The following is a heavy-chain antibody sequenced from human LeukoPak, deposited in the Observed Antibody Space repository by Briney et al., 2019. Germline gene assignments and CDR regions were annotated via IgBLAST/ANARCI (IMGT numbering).Heavy chain of an antibody. D-gene: IGHD1-26*01. Sequence: RASVKVSCKASGYTFTSYYMHWVRQAPGQGLEWMGWINPNSGGTNYAQNFQGRVTMTRDTSISTAYMELSRLRSDDTAVYYCAINPSWELPFYYFDMDVWGKGTTVTISS. CDR1: GYTFTSYY. V-gene: IGHV1-2*02. CDR3: AINPSWELPFYYFDMDV. CDR2: INPNSGGT. J-gene: IGHJ6*03.